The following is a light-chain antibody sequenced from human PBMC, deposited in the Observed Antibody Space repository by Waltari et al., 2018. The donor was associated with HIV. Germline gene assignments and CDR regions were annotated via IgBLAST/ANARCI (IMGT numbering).Light chain of an antibody. CDR3: CSYAGNYTLV. CDR2: DVN. CDR1: SSDVRRANY. Sequence: SALTLTHSVAGFRGPSDTEPCNGISSDVRRANYGSWYQQHPGKAPKLMIYDVNKRPSGFPARFSGAKSGNTAALTISGLQAEDEADYYCCSYAGNYTLVFGGGTKLTVL. V-gene: IGLV2-11*01. J-gene: IGLJ2*01.